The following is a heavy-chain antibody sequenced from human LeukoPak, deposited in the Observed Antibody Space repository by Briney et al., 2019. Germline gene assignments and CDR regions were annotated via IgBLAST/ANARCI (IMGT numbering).Heavy chain of an antibody. CDR2: ISGTGGST. D-gene: IGHD6-13*01. CDR1: EFSVGSNY. CDR3: AKSFGPVIAAAGTGAD. V-gene: IGHV3-23*01. Sequence: GGSLRLSCAASEFSVGSNYMTWVRQAPGKGLEWVSLISGTGGSTYYADSVKGRFTISRDNSKNTLYLQMSSLRAEDTGVYYCAKSFGPVIAAAGTGADWGQGTLVTVSS. J-gene: IGHJ4*02.